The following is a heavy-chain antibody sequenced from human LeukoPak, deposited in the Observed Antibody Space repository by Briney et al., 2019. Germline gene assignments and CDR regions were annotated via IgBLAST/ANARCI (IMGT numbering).Heavy chain of an antibody. Sequence: PSETLSLTCTVSGGSISSSSYCWGWIRQPPGKGLEWIGSIYYSGSTYYNPSLKSRVTISVDTSKNQFSLKLSSVTAADTAVYYCARGISSYSFGGQYYFDYWGQGTLVTVSS. CDR3: ARGISSYSFGGQYYFDY. CDR1: GGSISSSSYC. V-gene: IGHV4-39*07. CDR2: IYYSGST. D-gene: IGHD3-16*01. J-gene: IGHJ4*02.